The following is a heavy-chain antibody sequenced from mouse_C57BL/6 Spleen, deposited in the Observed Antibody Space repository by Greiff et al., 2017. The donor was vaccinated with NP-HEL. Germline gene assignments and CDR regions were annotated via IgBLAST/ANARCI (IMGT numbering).Heavy chain of an antibody. Sequence: EVMLVESEGGLVQPGSSMKLSCTASGFTFSDYYMAWVRQVPEKGLEWVANINYDGSSTYYLDSLKSRFIISRDNAKNILYLQMSSLKSEDTATYYCARDTHYYGSNPPFDYWGQGTTLTVSS. CDR2: INYDGSST. V-gene: IGHV5-16*01. CDR1: GFTFSDYY. J-gene: IGHJ2*01. CDR3: ARDTHYYGSNPPFDY. D-gene: IGHD1-1*01.